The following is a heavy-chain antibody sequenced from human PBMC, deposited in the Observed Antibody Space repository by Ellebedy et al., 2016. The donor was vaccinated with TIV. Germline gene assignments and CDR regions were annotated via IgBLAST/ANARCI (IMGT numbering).Heavy chain of an antibody. Sequence: GGSLRLSCAASGFTFSSYAMSWVRQAPGKGLEWVSAISGSGGSTYYADSVKGRFTISRDNAKNSLYLQMNSLRAEDTALYYCARLPSYSSRARIYWYFDLWGRGTLVTVSS. J-gene: IGHJ2*01. V-gene: IGHV3-23*01. CDR2: ISGSGGST. D-gene: IGHD6-19*01. CDR1: GFTFSSYA. CDR3: ARLPSYSSRARIYWYFDL.